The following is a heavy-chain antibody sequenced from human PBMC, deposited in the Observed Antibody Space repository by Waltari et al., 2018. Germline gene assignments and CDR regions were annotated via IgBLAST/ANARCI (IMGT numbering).Heavy chain of an antibody. Sequence: QVQLQESGPGLVKPSETLSLTCAVSGYSISSGYYWGWIRQPPGKGLEWIGSIYHSGSTYYNPSLKSRVTISVDTSKNLFSLKLSSLTAADTAVYYFASTRGYSFDFDYWGQVTLVTVSS. D-gene: IGHD5-18*01. CDR2: IYHSGST. CDR1: GYSISSGYY. J-gene: IGHJ4*02. CDR3: ASTRGYSFDFDY. V-gene: IGHV4-38-2*01.